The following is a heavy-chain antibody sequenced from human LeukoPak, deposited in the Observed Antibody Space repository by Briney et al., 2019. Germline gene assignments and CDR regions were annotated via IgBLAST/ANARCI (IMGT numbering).Heavy chain of an antibody. V-gene: IGHV1-18*01. CDR1: GYTFTSYG. CDR2: ISAYNGNT. D-gene: IGHD3-10*01. J-gene: IGHJ6*03. CDR3: AREGLLWFGEPNYYYYYYMDV. Sequence: ASVKVSCKASGYTFTSYGISWVRQAPGQGLEWMGWISAYNGNTNYAQKLQGRVTMTTDTSTSTAYMELRSLRSDDTAVYYWAREGLLWFGEPNYYYYYYMDVWGKGTTVTISS.